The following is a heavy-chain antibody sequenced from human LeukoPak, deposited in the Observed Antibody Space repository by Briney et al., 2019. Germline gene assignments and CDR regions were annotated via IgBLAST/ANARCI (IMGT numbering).Heavy chain of an antibody. CDR1: GYTFTSYG. CDR3: ARGYSSSWYLQYGMDV. J-gene: IGHJ6*02. V-gene: IGHV1-18*01. CDR2: ISAYNGNT. Sequence: ASVKVSCKASGYTFTSYGISWVRQAPGQGLEWMGWISAYNGNTNYARKLQDRVTMTTDTSTSTAYMELRSLRSDDTAVYYCARGYSSSWYLQYGMDVWGQGTTVTVSS. D-gene: IGHD6-13*01.